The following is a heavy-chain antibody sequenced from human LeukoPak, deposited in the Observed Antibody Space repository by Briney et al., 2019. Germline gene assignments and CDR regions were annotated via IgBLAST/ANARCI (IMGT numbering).Heavy chain of an antibody. CDR1: GFTVSSNC. D-gene: IGHD2-21*01. CDR3: ARVPYDGGAWGWFAP. V-gene: IGHV3-66*01. CDR2: IYSGGTT. J-gene: IGHJ5*02. Sequence: PGGSLRLSCAASGFTVSSNCFSWVRQAPGKGLEWVSLIYSGGTTYYADSVKARFSISRDDSKNTVYLQMNSLRAEDTAVYFCARVPYDGGAWGWFAPWGQGTQVSVSS.